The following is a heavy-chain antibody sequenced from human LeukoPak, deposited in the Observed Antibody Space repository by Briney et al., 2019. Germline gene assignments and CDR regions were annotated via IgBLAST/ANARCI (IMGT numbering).Heavy chain of an antibody. CDR1: GGSISSSSYY. D-gene: IGHD2-21*02. V-gene: IGHV4-39*07. J-gene: IGHJ4*02. CDR2: IYYSGST. Sequence: PSETLSLTCTVSGGSISSSSYYWGWIRQPPGKGLEWIGSIYYSGSTYYNPSLKSRVTISVDTSKNQFSLKLSSVTAADTAVYYCAVVVTATFDYWGQGTLVTVSS. CDR3: AVVVTATFDY.